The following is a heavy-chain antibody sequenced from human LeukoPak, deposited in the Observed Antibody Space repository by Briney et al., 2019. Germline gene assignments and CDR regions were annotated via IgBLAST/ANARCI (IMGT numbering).Heavy chain of an antibody. CDR3: ARGPVPAASPYYYYGMDV. CDR2: ISYDGSNK. J-gene: IGHJ6*02. D-gene: IGHD2-2*01. CDR1: GFTFSSYA. Sequence: GRSLRLSCAASGFTFSSYAMHWVRQAPGKVLEWVAVISYDGSNKYYADSVKGRFTISRDNSKNTLYLQMNSLRAEDTAVYYCARGPVPAASPYYYYGMDVWGQGTTVTVSS. V-gene: IGHV3-30-3*01.